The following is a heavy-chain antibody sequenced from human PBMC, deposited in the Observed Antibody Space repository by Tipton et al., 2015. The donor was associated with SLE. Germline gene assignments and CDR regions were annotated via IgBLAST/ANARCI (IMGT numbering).Heavy chain of an antibody. CDR2: IYYSGNT. CDR1: GGSISSYY. J-gene: IGHJ3*02. CDR3: ARVLLSPLGAFDI. D-gene: IGHD2-15*01. Sequence: TLSLTCTVSGGSISSYYWSWIRQPPGKGLEWIGYIYYSGNTNYNPSLKSRVTIPVDTSKNQSSLRLSSVTAADTAVYYCARVLLSPLGAFDIWGQGTMVPVSS. V-gene: IGHV4-59*08.